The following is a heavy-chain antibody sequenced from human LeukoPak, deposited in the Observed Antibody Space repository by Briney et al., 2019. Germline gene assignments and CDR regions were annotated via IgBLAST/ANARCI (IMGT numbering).Heavy chain of an antibody. Sequence: GGSLRLSCAASGFTFSNAWMSWVRQAPGKGLEWVGRIKSKTDGATTDYAAPVKGRFTISRDDSKNTLYLQMNSLKTEDTAVYYCTTEDTAMVYGFFDYWGQGTLVTVSS. J-gene: IGHJ4*02. CDR1: GFTFSNAW. V-gene: IGHV3-15*01. CDR3: TTEDTAMVYGFFDY. CDR2: IKSKTDGATT. D-gene: IGHD5-18*01.